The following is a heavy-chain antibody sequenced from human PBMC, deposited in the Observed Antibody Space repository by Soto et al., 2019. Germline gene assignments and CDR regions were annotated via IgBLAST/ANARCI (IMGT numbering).Heavy chain of an antibody. CDR3: ASAAGTYYYYYGMDV. D-gene: IGHD6-13*01. J-gene: IGHJ6*02. CDR2: IYHSGTT. Sequence: PSETLSLTCAVSGDSISSGYYWAWIRQPPGKGQEWIGSIYHSGTTYYNPSLKSRLTISVDTSRNQFSLKLSSVTAADTAVYYCASAAGTYYYYYGMDVWGQGTTVTVSS. CDR1: GDSISSGYY. V-gene: IGHV4-38-2*01.